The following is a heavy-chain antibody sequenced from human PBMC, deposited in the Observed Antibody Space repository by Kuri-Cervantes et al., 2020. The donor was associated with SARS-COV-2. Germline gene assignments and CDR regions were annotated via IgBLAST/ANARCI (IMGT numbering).Heavy chain of an antibody. CDR3: ARDGVKDDYGFSSY. CDR1: GFTFSSYS. V-gene: IGHV3-48*02. D-gene: IGHD4-17*01. Sequence: GESLKISCTASGFTFSSYSMNWVRQAPGKGLEWVSYISSSSSTIYYADSVKGLFTISRDKAKNSLYLQMNSLRDEDTAVYYCARDGVKDDYGFSSYWGQGTLVTVSS. J-gene: IGHJ4*02. CDR2: ISSSSSTI.